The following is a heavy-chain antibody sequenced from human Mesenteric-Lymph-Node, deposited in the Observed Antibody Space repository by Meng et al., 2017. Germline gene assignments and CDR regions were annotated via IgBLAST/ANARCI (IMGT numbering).Heavy chain of an antibody. CDR3: ARGGGRYHFDY. Sequence: SVKVSCKASGGTFSSYTISWVRQAPGQGLEWMGRIIPILGIANYAQKFQGRVTITADKSTSTAYMELSSLRSEDTALYYCARGGGRYHFDYWGQGTLVTVSS. J-gene: IGHJ4*02. CDR1: GGTFSSYT. D-gene: IGHD3-16*02. CDR2: IIPILGIA. V-gene: IGHV1-69*02.